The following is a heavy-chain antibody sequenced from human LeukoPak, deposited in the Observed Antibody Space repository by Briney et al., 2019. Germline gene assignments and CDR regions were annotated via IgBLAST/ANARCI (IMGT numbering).Heavy chain of an antibody. CDR2: INHSGST. D-gene: IGHD2-15*01. V-gene: IGHV4-34*01. CDR3: ARSKYCSGGSCYDYYYGMDV. J-gene: IGHJ6*02. CDR1: GGSFSGYY. Sequence: PSETLSRTCAVYGGSFSGYYWSWIRQPPGKGLEWIGEINHSGSTNYNPSLKSRVTISVDTSKNQFSLKLSSVTAADTAVYYCARSKYCSGGSCYDYYYGMDVWGQGTTVTVSS.